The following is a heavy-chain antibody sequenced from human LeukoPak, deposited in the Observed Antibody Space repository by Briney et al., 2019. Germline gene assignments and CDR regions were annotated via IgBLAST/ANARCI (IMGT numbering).Heavy chain of an antibody. J-gene: IGHJ4*02. Sequence: GRSLRLSCAASGSTFSSYAMHWVRQAPGKGLEWVAVISYDGSNKYYADSVKGRFTISRDNSKNTLYLQMNSLRAEDTAVYYCARDNMVRGVIVFDYWGQGTLVTVSS. CDR2: ISYDGSNK. D-gene: IGHD3-10*01. CDR1: GSTFSSYA. V-gene: IGHV3-30-3*01. CDR3: ARDNMVRGVIVFDY.